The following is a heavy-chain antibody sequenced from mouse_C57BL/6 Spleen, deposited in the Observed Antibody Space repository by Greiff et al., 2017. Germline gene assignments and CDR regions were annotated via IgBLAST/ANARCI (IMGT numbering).Heavy chain of an antibody. Sequence: VQLQQSGPELVKPGASVKISCKASGYSFTGYYMNWVKQSPEKSLEWIGEINPSTGGTTYNQKFKAKATLTVDKSSSTAYLQLKSLTSEDAAVYYCARGAGCFFDYWGQGTTLTVSS. V-gene: IGHV1-42*01. CDR3: ARGAGCFFDY. CDR2: INPSTGGT. CDR1: GYSFTGYY. J-gene: IGHJ2*01.